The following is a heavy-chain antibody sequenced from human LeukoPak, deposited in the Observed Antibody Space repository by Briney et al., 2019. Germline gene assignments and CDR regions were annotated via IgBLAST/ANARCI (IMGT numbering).Heavy chain of an antibody. CDR3: AKDLPDYGDYIEGY. CDR2: ISGSGGST. CDR1: GFTFRSFA. Sequence: GGSLRLSCAASGFTFRSFAMSWVRQAPGKGLEWVSTISGSGGSTNYADSVKGRFTFSRDNSKNTLYLQMNSLRAEDTAVYYCAKDLPDYGDYIEGYWGQGTLVTVSS. J-gene: IGHJ4*02. D-gene: IGHD4-17*01. V-gene: IGHV3-23*01.